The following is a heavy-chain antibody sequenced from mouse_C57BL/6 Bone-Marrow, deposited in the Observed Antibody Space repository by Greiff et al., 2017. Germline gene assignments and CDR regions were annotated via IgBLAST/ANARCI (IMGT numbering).Heavy chain of an antibody. CDR1: GFTFSSYT. CDR2: ISGGGGNT. J-gene: IGHJ3*01. V-gene: IGHV5-9*01. D-gene: IGHD1-1*01. CDR3: ARHGVYYYGSSYGFAY. Sequence: DVKLVESGGGLVKPGGSLKLSCAASGFTFSSYTMSWVRQTPEKRLEWVATISGGGGNTYYPDSVKGRFTISRDNAKNTLYLQMSSLRSEDTALYYCARHGVYYYGSSYGFAYWGQGTLVTVSA.